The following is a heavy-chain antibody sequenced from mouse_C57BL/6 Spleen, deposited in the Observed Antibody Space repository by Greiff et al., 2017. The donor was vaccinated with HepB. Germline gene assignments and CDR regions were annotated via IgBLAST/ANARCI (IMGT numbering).Heavy chain of an antibody. Sequence: VQLQQSGAELVKPGASVKLSCKASGYTFTSYWMQWVKQRPGQGLEWIGEIDPSDSYTNYNQKFKGKATLTVDTSSSTAYMQLSSLTSEDSAVYYCARRYLYYGSSYAWFAYWGQGTLVTVSA. CDR1: GYTFTSYW. CDR2: IDPSDSYT. CDR3: ARRYLYYGSSYAWFAY. V-gene: IGHV1-50*01. J-gene: IGHJ3*01. D-gene: IGHD1-1*01.